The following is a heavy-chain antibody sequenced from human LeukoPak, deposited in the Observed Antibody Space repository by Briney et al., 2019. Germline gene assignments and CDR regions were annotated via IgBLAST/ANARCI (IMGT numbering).Heavy chain of an antibody. CDR1: GGSISSGGYY. V-gene: IGHV4-31*03. J-gene: IGHJ4*02. CDR2: IYYTGST. CDR3: ARAGYDISGYSTYYFDS. D-gene: IGHD3-22*01. Sequence: SQTLSLTCTVSGGSISSGGYYWSWIRQHPGKGLDWIGYIYYTGSTYYNPSLKSRVTISIDTSKNQFSVKLSSVTAADTAVYYCARAGYDISGYSTYYFDSWGQGTLVTVSS.